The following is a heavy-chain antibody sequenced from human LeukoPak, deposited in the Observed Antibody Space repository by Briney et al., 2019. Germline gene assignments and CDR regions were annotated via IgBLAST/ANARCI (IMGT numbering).Heavy chain of an antibody. D-gene: IGHD5-12*01. CDR3: TRSNSKRGYSGYDQMGGFDY. CDR1: GFTFGDYA. J-gene: IGHJ4*02. Sequence: GGSLRLSCTASGFTFGDYAMSWFRQAPGKGLEWVGFIRSKAYGGTTEYAASVKGRFTISRDDSKSIAYLQMNSLKTEDTAVYYCTRSNSKRGYSGYDQMGGFDYWGQGTLVTVSS. CDR2: IRSKAYGGTT. V-gene: IGHV3-49*03.